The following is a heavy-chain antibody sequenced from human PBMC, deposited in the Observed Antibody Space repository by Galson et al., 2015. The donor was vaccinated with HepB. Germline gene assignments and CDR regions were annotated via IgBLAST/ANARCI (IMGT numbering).Heavy chain of an antibody. CDR2: ISGSGGSP. D-gene: IGHD2-21*01. CDR3: AKDYFGMAV. J-gene: IGHJ6*02. CDR1: GFTTGMTFTTYA. Sequence: SLRLSCAASGFTTGMTFTTYAMTWVRQTRGKGLEWVSAISGSGGSPYYADSVKGRFTISRDNSNDTLYLLMNSLRAEDTAIHYCAKDYFGMAVWGQGTTVTVSS. V-gene: IGHV3-23*01.